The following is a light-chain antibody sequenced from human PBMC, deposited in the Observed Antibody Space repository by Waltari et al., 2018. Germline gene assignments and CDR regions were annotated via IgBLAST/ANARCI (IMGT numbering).Light chain of an antibody. CDR3: QHYVRLPAT. Sequence: SCRASQSVGRFLAGYQQKPGQAPRLLIYDASSRATGIPDRFSGSGSGTDFSLTISRLEPEDFAVYYCQHYVRLPATFGQGTKVEIK. CDR2: DAS. V-gene: IGKV3-20*01. CDR1: QSVGRF. J-gene: IGKJ1*01.